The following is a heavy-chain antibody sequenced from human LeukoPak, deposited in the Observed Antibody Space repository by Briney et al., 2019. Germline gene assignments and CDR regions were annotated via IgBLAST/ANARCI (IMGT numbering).Heavy chain of an antibody. V-gene: IGHV3-23*01. D-gene: IGHD3-22*01. CDR3: AKGREYYYDSSGYS. J-gene: IGHJ3*01. CDR2: ISGSGGST. Sequence: GGSLRLSCAASGFTFSSYAMSWVRRAPGKGLEWVSAISGSGGSTYYADSVKGRFTISRDNSKNTLYLQMNSLRAEDTAVYYCAKGREYYYDSSGYSWGQGTMVTVSS. CDR1: GFTFSSYA.